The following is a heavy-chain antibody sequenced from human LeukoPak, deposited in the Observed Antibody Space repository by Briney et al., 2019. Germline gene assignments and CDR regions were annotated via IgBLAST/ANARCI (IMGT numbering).Heavy chain of an antibody. CDR3: ARGGAAVAGTSDAYNWFDP. D-gene: IGHD6-19*01. Sequence: GSSAKVSCKASGGTFSSYAISWVRQAPGQGLEWMGGIIPIFGTANYAQKFQGRVTITTDESTSTAYMELSSLRSEDTAVYYCARGGAAVAGTSDAYNWFDPWGQGTLVTVSS. CDR2: IIPIFGTA. V-gene: IGHV1-69*05. CDR1: GGTFSSYA. J-gene: IGHJ5*02.